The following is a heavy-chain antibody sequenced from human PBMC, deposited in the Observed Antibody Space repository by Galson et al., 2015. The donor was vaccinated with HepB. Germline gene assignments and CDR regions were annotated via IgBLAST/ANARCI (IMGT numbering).Heavy chain of an antibody. CDR1: GGSFSGYY. CDR3: ARGRIGTGLRRYFDY. V-gene: IGHV4-34*01. J-gene: IGHJ4*02. Sequence: ETLSLTCAVYGGSFSGYYWSWIRQPPGKGLEWIGEINHSGSTNYNPSLKSRVTISVDTSKNQFSLKLSSVTAADTAVYYCARGRIGTGLRRYFDYWGQGTLVTVSS. D-gene: IGHD1-14*01. CDR2: INHSGST.